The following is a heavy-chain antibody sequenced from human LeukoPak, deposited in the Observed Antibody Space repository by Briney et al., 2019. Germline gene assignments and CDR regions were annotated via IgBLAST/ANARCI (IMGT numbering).Heavy chain of an antibody. V-gene: IGHV1-24*01. CDR2: FDPEDGET. CDR1: GSTRTELS. D-gene: IGHD2-15*01. CDR3: ATEGPPLPGYCSGGSCYSGAFDI. J-gene: IGHJ3*02. Sequence: ASVKVSCKVSGSTRTELSMHWVRQAPGKGLEWMGGFDPEDGETIYAQKFQGRVTMTEDTSTDTAYMELSSLRSEDTAVYYCATEGPPLPGYCSGGSCYSGAFDIWGQGTMVTVSS.